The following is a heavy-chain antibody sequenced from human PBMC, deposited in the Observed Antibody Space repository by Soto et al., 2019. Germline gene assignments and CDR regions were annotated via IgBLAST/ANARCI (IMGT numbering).Heavy chain of an antibody. D-gene: IGHD3-22*01. CDR3: ARDFFDSSDYTTNWFDP. Sequence: SETLSLTCSVSGDSISNSRFYWAGIRQPPGEGLEWIGSIYHTGNAYYNPSLKSRVTISVDTSKNQFSLKLTSVIAADAALYYCARDFFDSSDYTTNWFDPWGQGTLVTVSS. V-gene: IGHV4-39*01. CDR1: GDSISNSRFY. J-gene: IGHJ5*02. CDR2: IYHTGNA.